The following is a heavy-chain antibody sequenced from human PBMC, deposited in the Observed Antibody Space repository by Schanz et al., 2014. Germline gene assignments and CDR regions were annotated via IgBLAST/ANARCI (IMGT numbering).Heavy chain of an antibody. J-gene: IGHJ4*02. D-gene: IGHD5-12*01. Sequence: QVQLVQSWAEVKGPGASVKVSCKASGYSFTPFPIHWVRQAPGQRLEWMGWINPNSGTTNYAQKFQGWVTMTRDTSISTAYMELSRLKSDDTAVYYCARAFGGYDPAGALDYWGQGTLVTVSS. CDR1: GYSFTPFP. CDR3: ARAFGGYDPAGALDY. CDR2: INPNSGTT. V-gene: IGHV1-2*04.